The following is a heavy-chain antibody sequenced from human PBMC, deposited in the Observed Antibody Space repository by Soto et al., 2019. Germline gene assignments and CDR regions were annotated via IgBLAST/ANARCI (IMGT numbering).Heavy chain of an antibody. J-gene: IGHJ3*02. CDR1: GFTFSSYD. Sequence: GGSLRLSCAASGFTFSSYDMHWVRQATGKGLEWVSAIGTAGDTYYPGSVKGRFTISRENAKNSLYLQMNSLRAGDTAVYYCARGHIAAACTGAFDIWGQGTMVTVSS. V-gene: IGHV3-13*01. CDR2: IGTAGDT. D-gene: IGHD6-13*01. CDR3: ARGHIAAACTGAFDI.